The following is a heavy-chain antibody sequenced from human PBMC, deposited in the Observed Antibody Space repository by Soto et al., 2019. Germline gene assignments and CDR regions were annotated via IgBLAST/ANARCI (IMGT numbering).Heavy chain of an antibody. CDR2: TRNKANSYTT. J-gene: IGHJ4*02. D-gene: IGHD2-15*01. CDR1: GFTFSDHY. CDR3: ARVDCSGGSCLLDY. Sequence: GGSLRLSCAASGFTFSDHYMDWVRQAPGKGLEWVGRTRNKANSYTTEYAASVKGRFTISRDDSKNSLYLQMNSLKTEDTAVYYCARVDCSGGSCLLDYWGQGTLVTVSS. V-gene: IGHV3-72*01.